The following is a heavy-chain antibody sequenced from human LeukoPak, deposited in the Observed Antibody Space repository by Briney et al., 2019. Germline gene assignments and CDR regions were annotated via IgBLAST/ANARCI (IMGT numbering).Heavy chain of an antibody. CDR2: INAGGDT. D-gene: IGHD3-10*01. CDR1: GFTFSDNY. CDR3: ARGDGFMIRD. V-gene: IGHV3-66*01. Sequence: PGGSLRLSCAASGFTFSDNYMHWVRQAPGRGLEWVSLINAGGDTHSADSVKGRFTISRDNFKNTLYLQMNSLRLEDRAVYYCARGDGFMIRDWGQGTWSPSLQ. J-gene: IGHJ4*02.